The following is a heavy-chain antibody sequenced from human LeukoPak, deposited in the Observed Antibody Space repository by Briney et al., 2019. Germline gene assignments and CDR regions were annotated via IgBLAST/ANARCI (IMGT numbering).Heavy chain of an antibody. D-gene: IGHD3-22*01. V-gene: IGHV4-59*01. CDR1: GGSITSYY. Sequence: PSETLSLTCTVSGGSITSYYRSWIRQPPGKGLEWIGYLYYGGSTNYNPSLKSRVTISLDTSKNQFSLNLRSVTAADTAVYYCARRFSSYDSSGYSFYYYLDVWGKGTTVTVSS. CDR3: ARRFSSYDSSGYSFYYYLDV. J-gene: IGHJ6*03. CDR2: LYYGGST.